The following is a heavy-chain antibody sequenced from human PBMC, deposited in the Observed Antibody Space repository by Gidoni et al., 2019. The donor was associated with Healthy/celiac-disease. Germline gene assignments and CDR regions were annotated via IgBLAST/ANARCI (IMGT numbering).Heavy chain of an antibody. J-gene: IGHJ4*02. V-gene: IGHV1-46*01. Sequence: QVQLVQSGAEVKKPGASVKVSCKASGYTFTSYYMHWVRQAPGQGLEWMGIINPSGGSTSYAQKFQGRVTMTRDTSTSTVYMELSSLRSEDTAVYYCAREVYYYDSSGYYYEDYWGQGTLVTVSS. CDR3: AREVYYYDSSGYYYEDY. CDR1: GYTFTSYY. CDR2: INPSGGST. D-gene: IGHD3-22*01.